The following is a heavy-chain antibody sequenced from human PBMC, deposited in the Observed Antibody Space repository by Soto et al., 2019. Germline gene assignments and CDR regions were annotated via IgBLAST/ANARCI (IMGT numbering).Heavy chain of an antibody. CDR2: IYYSGST. Sequence: LETLSLTCTVSGGSISSYYWSWIRQPPGKGLEWIGYIYYSGSTYYNPSLKSRVTISVDTSNNQFSLKLSSVTAADTAVYYCVRGYYDHIWGSYRQYYFDYWGQGTLVTVSS. J-gene: IGHJ4*02. CDR1: GGSISSYY. CDR3: VRGYYDHIWGSYRQYYFDY. D-gene: IGHD3-16*02. V-gene: IGHV4-59*01.